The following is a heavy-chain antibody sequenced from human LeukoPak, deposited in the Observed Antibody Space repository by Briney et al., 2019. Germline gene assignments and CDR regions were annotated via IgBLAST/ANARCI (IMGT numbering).Heavy chain of an antibody. CDR1: GFTVSSNY. CDR3: ARVTYDYGGNSDY. V-gene: IGHV3-66*01. J-gene: IGHJ4*02. Sequence: GGSLRLSCAASGFTVSSNYMSWVRQAPGKGLEWVSVIYSGGSTYYADSVKGRFTISRDNSKNTLYLQMNSLRAEDTAVYYCARVTYDYGGNSDYWGQGTLVTVSS. D-gene: IGHD4-23*01. CDR2: IYSGGST.